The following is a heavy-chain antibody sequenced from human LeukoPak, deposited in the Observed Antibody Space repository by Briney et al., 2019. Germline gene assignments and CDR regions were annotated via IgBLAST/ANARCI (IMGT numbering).Heavy chain of an antibody. CDR3: AKDTTPDGTGY. J-gene: IGHJ4*02. V-gene: IGHV3-9*01. Sequence: GRSLRLSCAASGFTFDDYAMHWVRQAPGKGLEWVSGISWNSGSIGYADSVKGRFTISRDNAKNSLYLQMNSLRAEDTALYYCAKDTTPDGTGYWGQGTLVTVSS. D-gene: IGHD3-10*01. CDR1: GFTFDDYA. CDR2: ISWNSGSI.